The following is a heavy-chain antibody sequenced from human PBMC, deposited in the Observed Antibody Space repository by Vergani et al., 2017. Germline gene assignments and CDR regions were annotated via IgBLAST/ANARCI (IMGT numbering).Heavy chain of an antibody. CDR1: GYPFTRYG. D-gene: IGHD1-14*01. Sequence: QVQLVQSGAEVKKPGASVKVSCKASGYPFTRYGISWVRQAPGQGLECMGWISAYNGNTNYAQKLQGRVTMTTDTSTSTAYMELRSLRSDDTAVYYCARDCGLGYDRYDAFDIWGQGTMVTVSS. CDR2: ISAYNGNT. CDR3: ARDCGLGYDRYDAFDI. J-gene: IGHJ3*02. V-gene: IGHV1-18*01.